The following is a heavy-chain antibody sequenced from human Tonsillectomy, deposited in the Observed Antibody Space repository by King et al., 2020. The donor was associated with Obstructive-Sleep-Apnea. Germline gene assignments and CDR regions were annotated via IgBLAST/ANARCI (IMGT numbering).Heavy chain of an antibody. CDR2: IKSKTDGGTT. V-gene: IGHV3-15*01. CDR1: GFTFSNAW. D-gene: IGHD3-3*01. J-gene: IGHJ4*02. Sequence: VQLVESGGGLVKPGGSLRLSCAVSGFTFSNAWMSWVRQAPGKGLEWVGRIKSKTDGGTTDYAAPVKGRFTISRDDSKNTLYLQMNSLKTEDTAVYHCTTSPVLEWLLYSDYWGQGTLVTVSS. CDR3: TTSPVLEWLLYSDY.